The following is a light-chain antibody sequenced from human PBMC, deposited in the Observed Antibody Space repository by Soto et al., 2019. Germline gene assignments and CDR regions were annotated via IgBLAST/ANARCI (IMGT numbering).Light chain of an antibody. CDR2: EVT. V-gene: IGLV2-14*01. CDR3: SSYTSSYTRV. Sequence: QSALAQPASVSGSPGQSISISCTGTSSDVGGYDYVSWYQQHPGKAPKLMIYEVTNRPSGVSYRFSGSKSGNTASLTISGLQAEDEADYYCSSYTSSYTRVFGGGTQLTVL. J-gene: IGLJ3*02. CDR1: SSDVGGYDY.